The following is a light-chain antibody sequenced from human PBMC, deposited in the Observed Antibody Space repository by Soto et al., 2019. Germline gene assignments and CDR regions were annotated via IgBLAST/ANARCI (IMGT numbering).Light chain of an antibody. J-gene: IGKJ1*01. V-gene: IGKV3-15*01. CDR2: GAS. CDR3: QQYNNWPPWT. Sequence: EIVMTQSPATLSVSPGERVTLSCRASQSVSSNLAWYQQKPGQPPRLLIYGASTRATGIPARFSGSGSGTEFTLTISSLQYEDFAVYHCQQYNNWPPWTFGQGTKVEIK. CDR1: QSVSSN.